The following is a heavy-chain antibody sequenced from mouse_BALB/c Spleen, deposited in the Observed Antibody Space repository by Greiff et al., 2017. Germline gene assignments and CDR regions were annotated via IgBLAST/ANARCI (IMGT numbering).Heavy chain of an antibody. CDR1: GYTFTSYW. Sequence: DLVKPGASVKLSCKASGYTFTSYWINWIKQRPGQGLEWIGRIAPGSGSTYYNEMFKGKATLTVDTSSSTAYIQLSSLSSEDSAVYFCARGGGKFPYCAMDYWGQGTSVTVSS. D-gene: IGHD1-1*02. CDR2: IAPGSGST. V-gene: IGHV1S41*01. CDR3: ARGGGKFPYCAMDY. J-gene: IGHJ4*01.